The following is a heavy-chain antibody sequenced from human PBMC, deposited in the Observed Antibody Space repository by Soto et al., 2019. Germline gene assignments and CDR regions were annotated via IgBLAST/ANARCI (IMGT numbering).Heavy chain of an antibody. CDR2: ISGSGGST. D-gene: IGHD6-19*01. CDR3: AKDREDSSGWLGRVDAFDI. CDR1: GFTFSSYA. Sequence: PGGSLRLSCAASGFTFSSYAMSWVRQAPGKGLEWVSAISGSGGSTYYADSVKGRFTISRDNSKNTLYLQMNSLRAEDTAVYYCAKDREDSSGWLGRVDAFDIWGQGTMVTVSS. J-gene: IGHJ3*02. V-gene: IGHV3-23*01.